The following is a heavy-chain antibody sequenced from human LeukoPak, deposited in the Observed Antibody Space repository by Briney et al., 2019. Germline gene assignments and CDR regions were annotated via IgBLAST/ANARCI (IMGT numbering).Heavy chain of an antibody. D-gene: IGHD6-19*01. Sequence: ASVKVSCKASGYTFTSYGISWVRQAPGQGLEWMGRIIPILGIANYAQKFQGRVTITADKSTSTAYMELSSLRSEDTAVYYCARVRIAVAGPFDYWGQGTLVTVSS. V-gene: IGHV1-69*04. CDR2: IIPILGIA. CDR3: ARVRIAVAGPFDY. J-gene: IGHJ4*02. CDR1: GYTFTSYG.